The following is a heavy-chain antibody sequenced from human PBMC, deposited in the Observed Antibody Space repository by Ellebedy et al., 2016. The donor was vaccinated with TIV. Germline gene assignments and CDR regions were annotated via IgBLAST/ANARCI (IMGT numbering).Heavy chain of an antibody. V-gene: IGHV4-39*07. Sequence: MPSETLSLTCSVSGGSVSANNFYWGWIRQPPGTGLEWIGTINYSGTTYYNPSLKSRGSISVDTSNNQFSLNLSSVTAADTAVYYCARQHDPKYNNYMDVWGKGTTVTVSS. CDR3: ARQHDPKYNNYMDV. CDR1: GGSVSANNFY. CDR2: INYSGTT. J-gene: IGHJ6*03.